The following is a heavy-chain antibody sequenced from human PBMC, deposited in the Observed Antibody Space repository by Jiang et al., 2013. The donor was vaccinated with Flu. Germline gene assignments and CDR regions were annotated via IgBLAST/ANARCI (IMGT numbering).Heavy chain of an antibody. CDR1: TFA. V-gene: IGHV3-23*01. D-gene: IGHD3-10*01. CDR2: ITYSGGST. J-gene: IGHJ4*02. Sequence: TFAMNWVRQAPGKGLEWVSTITYSGGSTYYAASAKGRFSISRDNSKTTLYLQMNSLRAEDTAVYYCAKEIGYGSGSSSFDFWGQGTLVTVSS. CDR3: AKEIGYGSGSSSFDF.